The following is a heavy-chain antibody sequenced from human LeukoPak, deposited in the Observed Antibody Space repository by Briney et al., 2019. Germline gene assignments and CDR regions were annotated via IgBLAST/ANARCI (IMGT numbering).Heavy chain of an antibody. Sequence: GASVKVSCKASGYTFASYYIHWVRQAPGQGLEWMGISNPSGGSTSYAQKFQGRVTMARDTSTSAVYMELSSLRSEDTAVYYCARDRGSCYDYWGQGTLVTVSS. V-gene: IGHV1-46*01. CDR2: SNPSGGST. D-gene: IGHD2-15*01. J-gene: IGHJ4*02. CDR1: GYTFASYY. CDR3: ARDRGSCYDY.